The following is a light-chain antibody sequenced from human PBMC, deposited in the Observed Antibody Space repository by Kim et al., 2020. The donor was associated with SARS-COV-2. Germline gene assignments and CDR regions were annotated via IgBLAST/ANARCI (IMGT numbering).Light chain of an antibody. Sequence: QSALTQPASVSGSPGQSVTISCTGTSSDVGSYKYVSWYQQHPGKAPKLMIFEVSNRPSGVSNRFSGSKSGDTASLTISWLQAEDEADYYCSSYTSSSTLEVFGGGTQLTV. V-gene: IGLV2-14*01. CDR3: SSYTSSSTLEV. CDR1: SSDVGSYKY. J-gene: IGLJ2*01. CDR2: EVS.